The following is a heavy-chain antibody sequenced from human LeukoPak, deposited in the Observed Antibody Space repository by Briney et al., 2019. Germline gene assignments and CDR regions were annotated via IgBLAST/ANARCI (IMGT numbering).Heavy chain of an antibody. CDR3: ARGLTYDFWSGYYGYFDY. CDR1: GGSISSSSYY. CDR2: IYYSGST. J-gene: IGHJ4*02. Sequence: SETLSLTCTVSGGSISSSSYYWGWIRQPPGKGLEWIGSIYYSGSTYYNPSLKSRVTISVDTSKNQFSLKLSSVTAADTAVYYCARGLTYDFWSGYYGYFDYWGQGTLVTVSS. V-gene: IGHV4-39*01. D-gene: IGHD3-3*01.